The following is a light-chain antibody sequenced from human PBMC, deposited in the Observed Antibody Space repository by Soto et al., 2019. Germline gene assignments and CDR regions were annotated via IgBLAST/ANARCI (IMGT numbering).Light chain of an antibody. J-gene: IGKJ4*01. CDR3: QNYGSLVLT. V-gene: IGKV3-20*01. CDR2: GAS. CDR1: QSVSSTY. Sequence: EIVLTQSPGTLSLSPGERATLSCRASQSVSSTYLAWYQQTPGHAPRLLIYGASSRATGIPDRFSGSGSGTDFTLTISRLEPEDVAMYYCQNYGSLVLTFGGGTKVEIK.